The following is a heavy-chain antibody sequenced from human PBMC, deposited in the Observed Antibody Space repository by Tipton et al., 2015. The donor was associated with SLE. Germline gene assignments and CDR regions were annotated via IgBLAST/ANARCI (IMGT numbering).Heavy chain of an antibody. Sequence: TLSLTCSVSGGSVSSGFYYWSWIRQPAGKGLEWIGRINTSGTTNYNPSLKSRVTISLDTSRNHFSLRLNSVTAADTAVYYCTRVVVIAFSHYYMDVWGKGTTVTVSS. D-gene: IGHD2-21*01. CDR1: GGSVSSGFYY. CDR2: INTSGTT. CDR3: TRVVVIAFSHYYMDV. V-gene: IGHV4-61*02. J-gene: IGHJ6*03.